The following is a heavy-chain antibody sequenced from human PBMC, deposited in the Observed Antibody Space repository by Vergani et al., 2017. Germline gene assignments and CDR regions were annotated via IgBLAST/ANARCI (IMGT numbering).Heavy chain of an antibody. J-gene: IGHJ4*02. D-gene: IGHD1-14*01. CDR3: AKEGGSGITSFVAD. CDR1: GFTFSSDA. CDR2: INRGSTT. Sequence: EVQLLESGGGLVQPGGSLRVSCAASGFTFSSDAMSWVRQAPGKGLEWVSAINRGSTTYYADSVKGRFTISRDNSKNTVFLQMNSLRAEDTAVYYCAKEGGSGITSFVADWCQGTLVTVSS. V-gene: IGHV3-23*01.